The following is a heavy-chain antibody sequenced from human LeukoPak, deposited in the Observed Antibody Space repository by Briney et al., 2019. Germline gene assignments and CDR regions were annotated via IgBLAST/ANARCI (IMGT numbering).Heavy chain of an antibody. CDR1: GYSFTSYW. CDR2: IYPGDSDT. J-gene: IGHJ6*04. CDR3: ARRGYCSSTSCFYGMDV. Sequence: GESLKISCKGSGYSFTSYWIGWVRQMPGKGLEWMGIIYPGDSDTRYSPSFQGQVTISADKSISTAYLQWSSLKASDTAMYYCARRGYCSSTSCFYGMDVWGKGTTVTVSS. D-gene: IGHD2-2*01. V-gene: IGHV5-51*01.